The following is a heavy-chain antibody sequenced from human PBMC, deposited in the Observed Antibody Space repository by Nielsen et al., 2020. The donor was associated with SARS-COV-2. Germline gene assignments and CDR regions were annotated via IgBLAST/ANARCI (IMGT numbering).Heavy chain of an antibody. D-gene: IGHD3-22*01. Sequence: SETLSLTCTVSGGSISSGGYYWSWTRQHPGKGLEWIGYIYYSGSTYYNPSLKSRVTISVDTSKNQFSLKLSSVTAADTAVYYCASSHFNDTRGNLPWDRNYYYYMEVWGKGTTVTVSS. CDR3: ASSHFNDTRGNLPWDRNYYYYMEV. CDR2: IYYSGST. CDR1: GGSISSGGYY. J-gene: IGHJ6*03. V-gene: IGHV4-31*03.